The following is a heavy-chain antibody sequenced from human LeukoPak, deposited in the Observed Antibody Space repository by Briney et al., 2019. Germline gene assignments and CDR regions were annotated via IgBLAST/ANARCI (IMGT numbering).Heavy chain of an antibody. CDR2: INPNSGGT. J-gene: IGHJ4*02. V-gene: IGHV1-2*02. CDR1: GYTFAGYY. D-gene: IGHD6-6*01. Sequence: ASVKVSCKASGYTFAGYYMHWVRQAPGQGLEWMGWINPNSGGTNYAQKFQGRVTMTRDTSISTAYMELSRLRSDDTAVYYCVRIDTSIAARPDYWGQGTLVTVSS. CDR3: VRIDTSIAARPDY.